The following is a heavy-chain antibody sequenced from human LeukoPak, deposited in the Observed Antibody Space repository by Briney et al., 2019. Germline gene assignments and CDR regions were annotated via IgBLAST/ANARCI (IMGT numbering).Heavy chain of an antibody. J-gene: IGHJ4*02. CDR1: GFTFSSYW. CDR2: IEQDGSEK. D-gene: IGHD1-26*01. V-gene: IGHV3-7*01. CDR3: ARDLIQWELRGLDY. Sequence: GGSLRLSCAAPGFTFSSYWMSWVRQAPGKGLEWVANIEQDGSEKYYVDSVKGRFTISRDNAKNSLYLQMNSLRAEDTAVYYCARDLIQWELRGLDYWGQGTLVTVSS.